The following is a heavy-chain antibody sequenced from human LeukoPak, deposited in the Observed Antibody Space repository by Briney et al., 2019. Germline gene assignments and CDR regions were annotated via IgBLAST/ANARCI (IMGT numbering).Heavy chain of an antibody. CDR3: ANFPDYGDYEDAFDI. Sequence: GGSLRLSCAASGFTFSSYVMSWVRQAPGKGLEWVSAISASGGSTYYADSVKGRFTISRDNSKNTLYLQMNSLRAEDTAVYYCANFPDYGDYEDAFDIWGQGTMVTVSS. J-gene: IGHJ3*02. D-gene: IGHD4-17*01. V-gene: IGHV3-23*01. CDR1: GFTFSSYV. CDR2: ISASGGST.